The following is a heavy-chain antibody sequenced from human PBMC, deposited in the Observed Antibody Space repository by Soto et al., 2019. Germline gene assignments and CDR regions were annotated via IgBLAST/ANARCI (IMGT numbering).Heavy chain of an antibody. Sequence: PSETLSLTCAVYGGSFSGYYWSWIRQPPGKGLEWIGEINHSGSTNYNPSLKSRVTISVDTSKNQFSLKLSSVTAADTAVYYCARGGYSYAKEWRFDPWGQGTLVTVSS. J-gene: IGHJ5*02. CDR1: GGSFSGYY. D-gene: IGHD5-18*01. CDR3: ARGGYSYAKEWRFDP. V-gene: IGHV4-34*01. CDR2: INHSGST.